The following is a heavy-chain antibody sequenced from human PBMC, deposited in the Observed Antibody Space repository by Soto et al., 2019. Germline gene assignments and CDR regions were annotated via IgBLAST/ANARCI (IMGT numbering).Heavy chain of an antibody. Sequence: SETLSLTXTVSGGSISSYYWSWIRQPPGKGLEWIGYIYYSGSTNYNPSLKSRVTISVDTSKNQFSLKLSSVTAADTAVYYCARADGSGSLGIWGQGTMVTVSS. CDR1: GGSISSYY. CDR3: ARADGSGSLGI. D-gene: IGHD3-10*01. V-gene: IGHV4-59*01. J-gene: IGHJ3*02. CDR2: IYYSGST.